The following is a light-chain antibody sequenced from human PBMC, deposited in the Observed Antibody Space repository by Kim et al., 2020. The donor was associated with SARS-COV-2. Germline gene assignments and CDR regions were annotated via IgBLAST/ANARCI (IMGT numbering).Light chain of an antibody. V-gene: IGKV3-20*01. J-gene: IGKJ5*01. CDR2: GAS. CDR3: QQYGSSPPIT. CDR1: QSVSSSY. Sequence: GERATLSCRASQSVSSSYSAWYQQKPGQAPRLLIYGASSRATGIPDRFSGSGSGTDFTLTISRLEPEDFAVYYCQQYGSSPPITFGQGTRLEIK.